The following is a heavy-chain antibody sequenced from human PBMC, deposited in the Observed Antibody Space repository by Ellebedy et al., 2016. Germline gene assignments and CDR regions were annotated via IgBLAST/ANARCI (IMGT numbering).Heavy chain of an antibody. D-gene: IGHD2-2*01. CDR1: GFTFSSYW. Sequence: GGSLRLSXAASGFTFSSYWMTWVRQAPGKGLDWVATIKQDGVETFYVDSVQGRFTISRDNAKKSLFLQMNSLRAEDTAVYYCARRGAIGVDIWYYYMDVWGKGTTVTVAS. CDR3: ARRGAIGVDIWYYYMDV. CDR2: IKQDGVET. J-gene: IGHJ6*03. V-gene: IGHV3-7*01.